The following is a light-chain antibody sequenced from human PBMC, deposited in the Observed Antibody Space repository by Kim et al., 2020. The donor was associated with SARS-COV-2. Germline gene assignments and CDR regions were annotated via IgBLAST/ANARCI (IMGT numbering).Light chain of an antibody. CDR2: GIS. CDR1: QSVSSK. Sequence: EIVMTQSPATLSVSPGERATLSCRASQSVSSKLAWYQHKPGQAPRLLIHGISTRATGVPARFSGSGSGTEFTLTISSLQFEDFAVYYCQQYYNWPPVTFGGGTKVDIK. V-gene: IGKV3-15*01. J-gene: IGKJ4*01. CDR3: QQYYNWPPVT.